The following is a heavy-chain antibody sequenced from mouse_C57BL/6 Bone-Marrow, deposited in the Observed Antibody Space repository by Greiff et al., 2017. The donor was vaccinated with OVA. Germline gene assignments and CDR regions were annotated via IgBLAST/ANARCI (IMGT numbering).Heavy chain of an antibody. Sequence: VHLVESGPGLVQPSQSLSITCTVSGFSLTSYGVHWVRQPPGKGLEWLGVIWSGGSTDYNAAFISRLSISKDNSKSQVFFKMNSLQADDTAIYYCAKNGLYYGNHYYAMDYWGQGTSVTVSS. CDR2: IWSGGST. J-gene: IGHJ4*01. V-gene: IGHV2-4*01. CDR1: GFSLTSYG. D-gene: IGHD2-1*01. CDR3: AKNGLYYGNHYYAMDY.